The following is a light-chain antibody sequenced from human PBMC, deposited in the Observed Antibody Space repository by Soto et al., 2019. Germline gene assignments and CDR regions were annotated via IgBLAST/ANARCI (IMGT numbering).Light chain of an antibody. J-gene: IGKJ1*01. V-gene: IGKV1-39*01. CDR1: QSISSY. Sequence: DIQMTQSPSSLSASVGDRVTITCRASQSISSYLNWYQQKPGKAPKLLIYAASSLQSGVPSRFSGSGYGTDFTLTISSLQPEDFATYYCQQSYSTPGTFGHGTKVEIK. CDR3: QQSYSTPGT. CDR2: AAS.